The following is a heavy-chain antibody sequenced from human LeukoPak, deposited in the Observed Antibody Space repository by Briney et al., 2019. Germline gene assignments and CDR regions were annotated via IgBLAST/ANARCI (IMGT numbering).Heavy chain of an antibody. Sequence: GRSLRLSCAASGFTFDDYAMHWVRQAPGKGLEWVSGISWNSGSIGYADSVKGRFTISRDNAKNSLYLQMNSLRAEDTALYYCAKDRGIAVAEDAFDIWGQGTMVTVSS. J-gene: IGHJ3*02. V-gene: IGHV3-9*01. CDR3: AKDRGIAVAEDAFDI. CDR1: GFTFDDYA. CDR2: ISWNSGSI. D-gene: IGHD6-19*01.